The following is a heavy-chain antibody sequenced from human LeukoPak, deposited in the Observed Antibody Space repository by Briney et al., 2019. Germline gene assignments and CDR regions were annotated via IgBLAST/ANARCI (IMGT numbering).Heavy chain of an antibody. J-gene: IGHJ6*02. Sequence: GGSLRLSCAASGFTFSSYWMHWVRQAPGKGLVWVSRINTDGGSTTYAGSVKGRFTISRDNSKNTLYLQMNSLRAEDTAVYYCARGGITMVRGVIQYYYYGMDVWGQGTTATVSS. CDR1: GFTFSSYW. CDR3: ARGGITMVRGVIQYYYYGMDV. CDR2: INTDGGST. V-gene: IGHV3-74*01. D-gene: IGHD3-10*01.